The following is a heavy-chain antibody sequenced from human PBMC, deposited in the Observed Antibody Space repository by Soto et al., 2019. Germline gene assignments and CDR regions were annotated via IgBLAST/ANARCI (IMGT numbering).Heavy chain of an antibody. Sequence: PGGSLSLSCAASGFTFSSYAMSWVRQAQGKGLEWVSAISGSGGSTYYADSVKGRFTISRDNSKDTLYLQMNSLRAEDTAVYYCAKDFSGGPYISGCLDYWGQGTLVTVSS. J-gene: IGHJ4*02. CDR3: AKDFSGGPYISGCLDY. D-gene: IGHD6-19*01. CDR2: ISGSGGST. CDR1: GFTFSSYA. V-gene: IGHV3-23*01.